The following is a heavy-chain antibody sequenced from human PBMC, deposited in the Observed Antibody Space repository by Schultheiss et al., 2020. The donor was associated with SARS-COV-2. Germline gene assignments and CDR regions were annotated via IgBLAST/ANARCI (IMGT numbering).Heavy chain of an antibody. CDR1: GFTFSSYA. CDR2: IGSSSSYI. CDR3: ARVRDYGGNSDFDY. Sequence: GESLKISCAASGFTFSSYAMIWVRQAPGKGLEWVSSIGSSSSYIYYADSVKGRFTISRDNAKNTLYLQMNSLRAEDTAVYYCARVRDYGGNSDFDYWGQGTLVTVSS. V-gene: IGHV3-21*01. D-gene: IGHD4-23*01. J-gene: IGHJ4*02.